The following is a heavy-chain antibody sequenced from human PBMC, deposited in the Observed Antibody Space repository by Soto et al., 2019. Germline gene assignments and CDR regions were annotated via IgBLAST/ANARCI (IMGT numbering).Heavy chain of an antibody. V-gene: IGHV3-21*01. D-gene: IGHD3-3*01. CDR2: ISSSSSYI. J-gene: IGHJ6*02. Sequence: GGSLRLSCAASGFTFSSYSMNWVRQAPGKGLEWVSSISSSSSYIYYADSVKGRFTISRDNAKNSLYLQMNSLRAEDTAVYYCARDPGRFLEWSLLASHPYGMDVWGQGTTVTVSS. CDR1: GFTFSSYS. CDR3: ARDPGRFLEWSLLASHPYGMDV.